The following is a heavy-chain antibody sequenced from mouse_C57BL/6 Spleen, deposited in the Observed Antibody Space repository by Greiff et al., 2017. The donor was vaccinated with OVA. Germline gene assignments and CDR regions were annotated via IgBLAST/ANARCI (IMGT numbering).Heavy chain of an antibody. CDR2: SRNKANDYTT. D-gene: IGHD2-3*01. CDR3: ARDADDGYPYWYFDV. CDR1: GFTFSDFY. J-gene: IGHJ1*03. Sequence: EVKLVESGGGLVQSGRSLRLSCATSGFTFSDFYMEWVRQAPGKGLEWIAASRNKANDYTTEYSASVKGRFIVSRDTSQSILYLQMNALRAEDTAIYYCARDADDGYPYWYFDVWGTGTTVTVSS. V-gene: IGHV7-1*01.